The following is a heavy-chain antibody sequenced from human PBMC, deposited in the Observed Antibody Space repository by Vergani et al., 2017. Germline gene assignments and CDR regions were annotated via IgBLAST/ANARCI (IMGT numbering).Heavy chain of an antibody. Sequence: EMQLLESGGGLVQPGGSLRLSCAASGFTFSSYAMGWVRQAPGKGLEWISVISGSGGSTKYADSVKGRFTISRDNSKNTLFLQMNSLKGEYTAVYYCAKAPDRQLERRFWFDPWGQGTLVTV. D-gene: IGHD1-1*01. CDR3: AKAPDRQLERRFWFDP. CDR1: GFTFSSYA. CDR2: ISGSGGST. V-gene: IGHV3-23*01. J-gene: IGHJ5*02.